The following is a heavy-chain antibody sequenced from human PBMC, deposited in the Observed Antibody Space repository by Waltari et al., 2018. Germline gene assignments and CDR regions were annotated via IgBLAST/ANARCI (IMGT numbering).Heavy chain of an antibody. CDR2: INSDGSST. Sequence: EEQLVKSGGGLVQPGESLRLSCAASGFTFSRYCMDGVRKAPGKGLVWVSRINSDGSSTIYAESVKGRFTISRDNAKNTLYVQMNRLRAEDTAVYYCARVATKTYSSPVPGRPYYYGMDVWGQGTTVTVSS. V-gene: IGHV3-74*01. D-gene: IGHD6-13*01. CDR1: GFTFSRYC. CDR3: ARVATKTYSSPVPGRPYYYGMDV. J-gene: IGHJ6*02.